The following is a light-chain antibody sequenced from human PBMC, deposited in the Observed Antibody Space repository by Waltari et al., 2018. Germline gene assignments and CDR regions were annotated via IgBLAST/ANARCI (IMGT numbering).Light chain of an antibody. Sequence: DVVMTQSPLSLSVPLGQPASISCRSSQSLVHSDGNTYLQWFQQRPGQSPRRLIYKVSSRESGVPDRFSGSGSGTDFTLKISRVEAEDVGVYYCMQGTYWPYTFGQGTKLDIK. CDR3: MQGTYWPYT. V-gene: IGKV2-30*02. J-gene: IGKJ2*01. CDR1: QSLVHSDGNTY. CDR2: KVS.